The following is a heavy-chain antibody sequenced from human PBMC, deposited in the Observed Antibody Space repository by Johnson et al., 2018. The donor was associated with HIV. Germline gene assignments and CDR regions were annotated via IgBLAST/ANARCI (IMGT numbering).Heavy chain of an antibody. V-gene: IGHV3-7*01. Sequence: VQLVESGGGLVQPGGSLRLSCAASGFTFSSYWMSWVRQATGKGLEWVANIKQDGSNKYYADSVKGRLTISRDNSKNTLYLQMNSLRAEDTAVDYCARGRITLYIVDRRGGSCDMWGQGTAVTVSS. J-gene: IGHJ3*02. CDR2: IKQDGSNK. CDR3: ARGRITLYIVDRRGGSCDM. D-gene: IGHD5-12*01. CDR1: GFTFSSYW.